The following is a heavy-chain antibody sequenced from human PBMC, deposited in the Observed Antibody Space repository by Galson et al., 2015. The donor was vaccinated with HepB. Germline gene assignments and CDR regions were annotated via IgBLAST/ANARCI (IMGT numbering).Heavy chain of an antibody. D-gene: IGHD6-13*01. Sequence: QSGAEVKKPGASVKVSCKASGYTFTSYGISWVRQAPGQGLEWMGWISAYNGNTNYAQKLQSRVTMSTDTSTSTAYMELRSLRSDDTAVYYCARGEESSSWYGEEYYFDYWGQGTLVTVSS. CDR3: ARGEESSSWYGEEYYFDY. CDR1: GYTFTSYG. J-gene: IGHJ4*02. CDR2: ISAYNGNT. V-gene: IGHV1-18*01.